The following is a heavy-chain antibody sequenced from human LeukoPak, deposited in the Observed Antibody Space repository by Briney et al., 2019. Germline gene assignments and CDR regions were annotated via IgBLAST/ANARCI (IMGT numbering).Heavy chain of an antibody. J-gene: IGHJ4*02. CDR2: IYSGGNT. Sequence: GGSLRLSCAASGFTVSTYYMTWVRQAPGKGLEWVSVIYSGGNTYYADSVKGRFTISRDNSKNTLYLQMNSLRAEDTAIYYCTRAYGDSGFDYWGQGTLVTVSS. CDR3: TRAYGDSGFDY. V-gene: IGHV3-53*01. D-gene: IGHD4-17*01. CDR1: GFTVSTYY.